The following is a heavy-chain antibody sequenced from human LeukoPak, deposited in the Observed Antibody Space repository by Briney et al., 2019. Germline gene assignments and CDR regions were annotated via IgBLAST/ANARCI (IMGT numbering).Heavy chain of an antibody. V-gene: IGHV3-23*01. Sequence: GGSLRLSCAASGLTFSSHWMHWVRQAPGKGLEWVSAIGNSDGSKFYADSVQDRFTISRDNSKNTLYLQMNSLRAEDTAVYYCAISPSRVVIDNYWGQGTLVTVSS. CDR3: AISPSRVVIDNY. CDR1: GLTFSSHW. CDR2: IGNSDGSK. J-gene: IGHJ4*02. D-gene: IGHD3-3*01.